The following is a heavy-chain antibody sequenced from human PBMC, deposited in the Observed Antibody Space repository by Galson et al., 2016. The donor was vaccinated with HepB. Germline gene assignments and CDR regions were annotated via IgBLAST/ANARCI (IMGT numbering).Heavy chain of an antibody. J-gene: IGHJ5*02. D-gene: IGHD3-16*01. Sequence: SVKVSCKASGYIFSDYYMHWVRQAPGEGLEWMGWINPNTGATYYAQKFQGRVTVTSDTSINTAYLDLRWLRSDDTAIYYCARVAPQKGAFDHWGPGTLITVSS. CDR3: ARVAPQKGAFDH. CDR2: INPNTGAT. V-gene: IGHV1-2*02. CDR1: GYIFSDYY.